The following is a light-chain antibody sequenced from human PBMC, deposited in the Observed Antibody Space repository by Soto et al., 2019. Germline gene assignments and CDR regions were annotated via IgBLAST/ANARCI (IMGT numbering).Light chain of an antibody. Sequence: EIVMTQSPATLSVSQGERATLSCRASQSVSSNLAWYQQKPGQAPRLLIYAASTRATGIPARFSGSGSGTEFTLTISSLQSEDFAVYYCQQYNKWPPYTFGQGTKLEIK. CDR1: QSVSSN. V-gene: IGKV3-15*01. J-gene: IGKJ2*01. CDR2: AAS. CDR3: QQYNKWPPYT.